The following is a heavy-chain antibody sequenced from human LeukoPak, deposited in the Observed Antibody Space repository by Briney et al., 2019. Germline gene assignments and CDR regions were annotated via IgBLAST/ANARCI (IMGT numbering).Heavy chain of an antibody. Sequence: ASVKVSCKASGGTFSSYAISWVRQAPGQGLEWMGGIIPIFGTANYAQKFQGRVTITADKSTSTAYMELSSLRSEDTAVYYCAKIYSGSSPFMDYWGQGTLVTVSS. V-gene: IGHV1-69*06. D-gene: IGHD3-10*01. J-gene: IGHJ4*02. CDR3: AKIYSGSSPFMDY. CDR1: GGTFSSYA. CDR2: IIPIFGTA.